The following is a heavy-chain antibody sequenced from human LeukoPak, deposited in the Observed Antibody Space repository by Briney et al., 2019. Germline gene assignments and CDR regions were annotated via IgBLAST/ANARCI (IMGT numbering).Heavy chain of an antibody. V-gene: IGHV3-21*01. CDR3: ARDRGVESIFGVVIKGPFDY. D-gene: IGHD3-3*01. CDR1: GFSFSSYN. J-gene: IGHJ4*02. CDR2: IDTTSAYI. Sequence: KDGGSLRLSCAASGFSFSSYNMNWVRQAPGKGLEWVSSIDTTSAYIHYADSVKGRFTISRDNAKNSLYLQMNSLRAEDTAAYYCARDRGVESIFGVVIKGPFDYWGQGTLVTVSS.